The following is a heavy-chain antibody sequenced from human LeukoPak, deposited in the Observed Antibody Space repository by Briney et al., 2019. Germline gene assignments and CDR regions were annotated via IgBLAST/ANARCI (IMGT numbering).Heavy chain of an antibody. CDR3: ARDPFYGSGSYPDY. J-gene: IGHJ4*02. D-gene: IGHD3-10*01. Sequence: SQTLSLTCTVSGGSISSGSYYWGWIRQPPGKGLEWIGSIYYSGSTYYNPSLKSRVTISVDTSKNQFSLKLGSVTAADTAVYYCARDPFYGSGSYPDYWGQGTLVTVSS. CDR2: IYYSGST. V-gene: IGHV4-39*07. CDR1: GGSISSGSYY.